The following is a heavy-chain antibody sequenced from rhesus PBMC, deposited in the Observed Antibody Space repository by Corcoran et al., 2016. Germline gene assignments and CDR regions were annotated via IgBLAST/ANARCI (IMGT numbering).Heavy chain of an antibody. CDR3: ARYQWRNPYCSSTYCSSRRFDV. Sequence: QVQLQESGPGLVKPSETLSPTCSVSGCSISSTYWSLIRQPPGQGPELVGDISGGSGSTSNNPSLKRRVTISTDTSKNQFSLKLTSVTAADTAVYYCARYQWRNPYCSSTYCSSRRFDVWGPGVLVTVSS. J-gene: IGHJ5-1*01. CDR2: ISGGSGST. V-gene: IGHV4-147*01. CDR1: GCSISSTY. D-gene: IGHD2-15*01.